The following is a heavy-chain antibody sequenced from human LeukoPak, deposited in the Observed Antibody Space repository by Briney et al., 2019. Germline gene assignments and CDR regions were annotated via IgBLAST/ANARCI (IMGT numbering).Heavy chain of an antibody. CDR3: AGHYYDSSGYYY. CDR1: GYTFTSYY. J-gene: IGHJ4*02. V-gene: IGHV1-46*01. CDR2: INPSGGST. Sequence: ASVKVYCKASGYTFTSYYMHWVRQAPGQGLEWMGIINPSGGSTSYAQKFQGRVTMTRDMSTSTVYMELSSLRSEDTAVYYCAGHYYDSSGYYYWGQGTLVTVSS. D-gene: IGHD3-22*01.